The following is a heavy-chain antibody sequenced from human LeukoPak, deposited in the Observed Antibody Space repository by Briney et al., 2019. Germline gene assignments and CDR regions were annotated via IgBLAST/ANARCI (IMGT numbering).Heavy chain of an antibody. CDR2: IIPILGTA. J-gene: IGHJ4*02. V-gene: IGHV1-69*05. Sequence: ASVKLSFKANGGTFSSYAISWVRQDPGPGLEWKGGIIPILGTANCAEKFQGRATITTDESTSTAYMELSSLRSEDTAVYYCAGEAGSGSFVLDYWGQGTLVTVSS. CDR1: GGTFSSYA. CDR3: AGEAGSGSFVLDY. D-gene: IGHD3-10*01.